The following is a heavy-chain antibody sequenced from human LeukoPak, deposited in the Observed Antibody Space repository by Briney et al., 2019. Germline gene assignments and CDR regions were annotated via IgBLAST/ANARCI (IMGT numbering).Heavy chain of an antibody. CDR2: IYYSGST. CDR1: GGSISSSSYY. V-gene: IGHV4-39*01. CDR3: ARVLDGSYGNYYYYMDV. J-gene: IGHJ6*03. Sequence: SETLSLTCTVSGGSISSSSYYWGWIRQPPGKGLEWIGSIYYSGSTYYNPSLKSRVTISVDTSKNQFSLKLSSVTAADTAVYYCARVLDGSYGNYYYYMDVWGKGTTVTVSS. D-gene: IGHD1-26*01.